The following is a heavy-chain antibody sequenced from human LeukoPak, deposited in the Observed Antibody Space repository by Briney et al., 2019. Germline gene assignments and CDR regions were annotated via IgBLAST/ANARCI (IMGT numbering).Heavy chain of an antibody. Sequence: KPSETLSLTCTVSGGSISSGDYYWSWIRQPPGMGLEWIGYIYYSGSTYYNPSLKSRVTISVDTSKNQFSLKLSSVTAADTAVYYCARGFIHSPPPFGPWGQGTLVTVSS. V-gene: IGHV4-30-4*01. CDR3: ARGFIHSPPPFGP. CDR2: IYYSGST. D-gene: IGHD6-13*01. CDR1: GGSISSGDYY. J-gene: IGHJ5*02.